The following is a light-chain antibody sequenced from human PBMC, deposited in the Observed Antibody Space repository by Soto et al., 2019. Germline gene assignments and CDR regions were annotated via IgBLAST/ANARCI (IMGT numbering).Light chain of an antibody. CDR1: SSDVGAYNY. J-gene: IGLJ1*01. Sequence: QSALTQPPSASGSPGQSVTISCTGTSSDVGAYNYVSWYQQHPGKAPKLMISEVNKRPSGVPDRFSGSKSGNTASLTVSGLQPEDEAVYYCSSYGGPNNSNYVFGTGTKVTVL. CDR2: EVN. CDR3: SSYGGPNNSNYV. V-gene: IGLV2-8*01.